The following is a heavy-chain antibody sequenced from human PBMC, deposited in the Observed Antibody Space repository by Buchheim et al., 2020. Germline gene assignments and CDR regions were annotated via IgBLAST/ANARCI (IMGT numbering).Heavy chain of an antibody. Sequence: EVPLVESGGGLVQPGGSLRLSCAASGFTVSSNYMSWVRQAPGKGLEWVSVIYSGGSTYYADSVKGRFTISRDNSKNTLYLQMNSLRAEDTAVYYCAREEDYYDSSGQPLWGQGTL. D-gene: IGHD3-22*01. J-gene: IGHJ4*02. CDR1: GFTVSSNY. CDR2: IYSGGST. CDR3: AREEDYYDSSGQPL. V-gene: IGHV3-66*01.